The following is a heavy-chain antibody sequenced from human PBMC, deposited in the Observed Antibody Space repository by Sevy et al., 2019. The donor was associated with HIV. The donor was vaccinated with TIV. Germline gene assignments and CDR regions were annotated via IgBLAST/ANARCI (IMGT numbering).Heavy chain of an antibody. CDR3: ARCRRYSSSWSGGYYYYYYGMDV. Sequence: SETLSLTCAVYGGSFSGYYWSWIRQPPGKGLEWIGEINHSGSTNYNPSLKSRVTISVDTSKNQFSLKLSSVTAADTAVYYCARCRRYSSSWSGGYYYYYYGMDVWGQGTTVTVSS. J-gene: IGHJ6*02. CDR2: INHSGST. D-gene: IGHD6-13*01. V-gene: IGHV4-34*01. CDR1: GGSFSGYY.